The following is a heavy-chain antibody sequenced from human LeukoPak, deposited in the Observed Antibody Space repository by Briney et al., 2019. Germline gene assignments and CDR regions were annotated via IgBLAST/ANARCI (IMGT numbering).Heavy chain of an antibody. CDR1: GFTFSTDV. CDR2: ISGSGGNT. J-gene: IGHJ6*02. CDR3: AVVSGWFLVWLPPFGDGMDV. V-gene: IGHV3-23*01. Sequence: PGGSLRLSCAASGFTFSTDVMSWVRQAPGKGLECVSAISGSGGNTYYADSVKARFTISRDNSKNMLYLQMNSLRAEHTAVYYCAVVSGWFLVWLPPFGDGMDVWGQGTTVTVSS. D-gene: IGHD3-16*01.